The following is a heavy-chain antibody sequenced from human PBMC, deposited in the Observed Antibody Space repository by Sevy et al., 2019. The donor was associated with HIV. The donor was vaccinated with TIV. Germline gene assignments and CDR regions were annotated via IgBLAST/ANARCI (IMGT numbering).Heavy chain of an antibody. J-gene: IGHJ4*02. V-gene: IGHV3-49*03. CDR2: IRSKAYGGTT. D-gene: IGHD3-3*01. Sequence: GGSLRLSCTASGFTFGDYAMSWFRQAPGKGLEWVGFIRSKAYGGTTEYAASVKGRFTISSDDSKTIAYLQMNSPKTEDTAVYYCTRADFDFWSGYRNFPYFDYWGQGTLVTVSS. CDR1: GFTFGDYA. CDR3: TRADFDFWSGYRNFPYFDY.